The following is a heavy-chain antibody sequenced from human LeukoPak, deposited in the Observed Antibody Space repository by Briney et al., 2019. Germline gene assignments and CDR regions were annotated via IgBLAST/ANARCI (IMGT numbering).Heavy chain of an antibody. CDR2: INPSGGST. V-gene: IGHV1-46*01. CDR3: ARDTGRYYYDSSGYSGY. Sequence: GASVKVSCKASGYTFTSYYMHWVRQAPGQGLEWMGIINPSGGSTSYAQKFQGRVTMTRDTSTSTDYMELSSLRSEDTAVYYCARDTGRYYYDSSGYSGYWGQGTLVTVSS. D-gene: IGHD3-22*01. J-gene: IGHJ4*02. CDR1: GYTFTSYY.